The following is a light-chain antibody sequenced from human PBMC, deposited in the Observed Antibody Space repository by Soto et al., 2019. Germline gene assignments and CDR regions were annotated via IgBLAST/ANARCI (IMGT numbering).Light chain of an antibody. CDR2: EVT. CDR3: SAYAGTYNHMV. Sequence: QSALTQPPSASGSPGQSVTLSCTGTSSDVGGYNFVSWYQHHPGKAPTLIIYEVTQRPSGVPDRFSGSKSGNRASLTVSGLQAEDEAEYYCSAYAGTYNHMVFGGGTQLTVL. J-gene: IGLJ7*01. V-gene: IGLV2-8*01. CDR1: SSDVGGYNF.